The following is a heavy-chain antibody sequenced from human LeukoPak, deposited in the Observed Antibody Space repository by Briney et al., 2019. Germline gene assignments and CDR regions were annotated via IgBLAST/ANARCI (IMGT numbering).Heavy chain of an antibody. J-gene: IGHJ4*02. CDR1: GGSISSYY. CDR3: VRHEGGSYDSSGYCFDY. CDR2: IYYSGST. D-gene: IGHD3-22*01. V-gene: IGHV4-39*01. Sequence: PSETLSLTCTVSGGSISSYYWGWIRQPPGKGLEWIGSIYYSGSTYYNPSLKSRVTISVDTSKNQFSLKLSSVTAADTAVYYCVRHEGGSYDSSGYCFDYWGQGTLVTVSS.